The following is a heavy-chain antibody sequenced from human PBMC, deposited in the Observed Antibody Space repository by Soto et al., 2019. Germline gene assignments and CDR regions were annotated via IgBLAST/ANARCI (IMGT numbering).Heavy chain of an antibody. J-gene: IGHJ4*02. CDR3: AAGEASSRNLAPYYLDF. Sequence: NPSETLSLTCTVSGGSMRNYFWTWIRQPPGKGLEWIGYIHYSGTTSFFPSYNPSLRSRVTISEDTSKNQFSLKLLSVTTADTAVYFCAAGEASSRNLAPYYLDFWVQGTLVTVSS. D-gene: IGHD6-13*01. CDR1: GGSMRNYF. CDR2: IHYSGTT. V-gene: IGHV4-59*01.